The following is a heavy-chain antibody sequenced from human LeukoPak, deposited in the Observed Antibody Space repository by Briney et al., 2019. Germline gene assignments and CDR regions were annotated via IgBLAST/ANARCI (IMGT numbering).Heavy chain of an antibody. CDR1: GFTFDDYA. Sequence: PGGSLRLSCAASGFTFDDYAMHWVRQAPGKGLEWVSGISWNSGSIGYADSVKGRFTIFRDNAKNSLYLQMNSLRAEGTALYYCAKGRFLEWLLSTNFDYWGQGTLVTVSS. D-gene: IGHD3-3*01. CDR2: ISWNSGSI. J-gene: IGHJ4*02. CDR3: AKGRFLEWLLSTNFDY. V-gene: IGHV3-9*01.